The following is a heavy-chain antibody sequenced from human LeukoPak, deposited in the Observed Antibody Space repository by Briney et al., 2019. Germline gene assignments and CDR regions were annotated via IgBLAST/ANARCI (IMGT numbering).Heavy chain of an antibody. V-gene: IGHV4-61*01. Sequence: SETLSLTCTVSGYSISSGYYWGWIRQPPGKGLEWIGYIYYSGSTNYNPSLKSRVTISVDTSKNQFSLKLSSVTAADTAAYYCASQFPRGAFDIWGQGTMVTVSS. J-gene: IGHJ3*02. CDR3: ASQFPRGAFDI. CDR2: IYYSGST. CDR1: GYSISSGYY.